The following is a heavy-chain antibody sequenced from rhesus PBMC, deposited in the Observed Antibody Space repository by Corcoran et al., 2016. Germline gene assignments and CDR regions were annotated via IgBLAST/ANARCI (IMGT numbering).Heavy chain of an antibody. CDR2: IYGSSGST. Sequence: QVQLQESGPGLVKPSETLSLTCAVSGYSLSSNYWSWIRKPPGKGLEWIGYIYGSSGSTYFNPSPQSRVTISTDPSKNQFSLKLSSVTAAVPAVYYCARLNTVNLAYWGPGVLVTVSS. CDR1: GYSLSSNY. J-gene: IGHJ4*01. D-gene: IGHD4-23*01. CDR3: ARLNTVNLAY. V-gene: IGHV4-147*01.